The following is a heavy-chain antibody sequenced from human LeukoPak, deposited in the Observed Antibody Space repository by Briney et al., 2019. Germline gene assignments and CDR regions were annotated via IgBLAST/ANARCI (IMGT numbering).Heavy chain of an antibody. CDR3: AKEEAVVLDY. D-gene: IGHD6-19*01. CDR2: ISYDGSNK. CDR1: GFTFSSYG. V-gene: IGHV3-30*18. Sequence: GGSLRLSCAAYGFTFSSYGMHWVRQAPGKGLEWVAVISYDGSNKYYADSVKGRFTISRDNSKNTLYLQMNSLRAEDTAVYYCAKEEAVVLDYWGQGTLVTVSS. J-gene: IGHJ4*02.